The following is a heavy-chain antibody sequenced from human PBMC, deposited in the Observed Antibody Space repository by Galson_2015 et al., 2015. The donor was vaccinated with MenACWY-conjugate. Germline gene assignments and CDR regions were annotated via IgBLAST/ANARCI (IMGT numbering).Heavy chain of an antibody. CDR1: GFTFNTYT. CDR2: ITSGSDYI. CDR3: AREDLAWAFGLDY. Sequence: SLRLFCAASGFTFNTYTMNWVRQAPGEGLEWVSSITSGSDYIYYADSVKGRFTVSRDNAENSLYLQMNSLRPEDTAVYYCAREDLAWAFGLDYWGREPWSPSPQ. D-gene: IGHD2/OR15-2a*01. V-gene: IGHV3-21*01. J-gene: IGHJ4*02.